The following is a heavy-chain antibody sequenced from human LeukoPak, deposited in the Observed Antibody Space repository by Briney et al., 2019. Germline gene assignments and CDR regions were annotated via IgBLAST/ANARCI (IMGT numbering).Heavy chain of an antibody. D-gene: IGHD3-22*01. CDR2: ISGSGGST. CDR3: ATSRGYYYDSSGYYPLDAFDI. J-gene: IGHJ3*02. V-gene: IGHV3-23*01. CDR1: GFTFSSYA. Sequence: GGSLRLSCAASGFTFSSYAMSWVRQAPGKGLEWVSAISGSGGSTYYADSVKGRFTISRDNSKNTLYLQMNSLRAEDTAVYYCATSRGYYYDSSGYYPLDAFDIWGQGTMVTVSS.